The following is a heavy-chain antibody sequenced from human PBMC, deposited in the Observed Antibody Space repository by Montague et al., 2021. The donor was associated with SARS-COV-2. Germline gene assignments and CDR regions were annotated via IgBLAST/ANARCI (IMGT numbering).Heavy chain of an antibody. CDR3: ARETMTAYAFDI. V-gene: IGHV4-59*02. CDR2: FYSVGST. D-gene: IGHD5-18*01. J-gene: IGHJ3*02. Sequence: SETRSPTCTVSGASVGSSDWGWIRQSPGKGLEWIGYFYSVGSTDYNPSLKSRATISRDTSKNQFSLKVRSVTAADTAVYYCARETMTAYAFDIWGQGTMVTVSS. CDR1: GASVGSSD.